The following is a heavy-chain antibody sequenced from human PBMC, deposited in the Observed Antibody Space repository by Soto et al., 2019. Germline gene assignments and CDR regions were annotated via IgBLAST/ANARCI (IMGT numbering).Heavy chain of an antibody. CDR3: ARDARASGTFDY. Sequence: QVQLQESGPGLVKPSQTLSLTCTVSGGSISSGGYYWSWIRQHPGKGLEWIGYIYYSGSTYYNPSLKSRXXIXVXXSKNQFSLKLSSVTAADTAVYYCARDARASGTFDYWGQGTLVTVSS. J-gene: IGHJ4*02. CDR1: GGSISSGGYY. V-gene: IGHV4-31*03. CDR2: IYYSGST. D-gene: IGHD3-10*01.